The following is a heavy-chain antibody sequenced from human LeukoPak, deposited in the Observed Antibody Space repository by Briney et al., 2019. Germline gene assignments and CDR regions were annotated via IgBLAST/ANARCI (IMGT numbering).Heavy chain of an antibody. V-gene: IGHV1-2*02. Sequence: ASVKVSCKASRYIFTSYYIHWVGQPPGQGLEWLGWINPNNGGTKFAQKFQGRVTMTSDTSISTAYMELSRLRSDDTAMYYCARDRGSSWFADYWGQGTPVTVSS. CDR1: RYIFTSYY. CDR3: ARDRGSSWFADY. CDR2: INPNNGGT. D-gene: IGHD6-13*01. J-gene: IGHJ4*02.